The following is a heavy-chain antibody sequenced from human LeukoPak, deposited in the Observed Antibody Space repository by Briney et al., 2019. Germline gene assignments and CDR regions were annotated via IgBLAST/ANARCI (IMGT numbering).Heavy chain of an antibody. CDR1: GGTFSSYA. Sequence: SVKVSCKASGGTFSSYAISWVRQAPGQGLEWMGGIIPIFGTANYAQKFQGRVTITADESTSTAYMELSSLRSEDTAVYYRARGRGITEDAFDIWGQGTMVTVSS. CDR3: ARGRGITEDAFDI. J-gene: IGHJ3*02. D-gene: IGHD3-10*01. V-gene: IGHV1-69*13. CDR2: IIPIFGTA.